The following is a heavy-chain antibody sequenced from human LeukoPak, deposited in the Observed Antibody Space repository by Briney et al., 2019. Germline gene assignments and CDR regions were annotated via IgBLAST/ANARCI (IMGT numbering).Heavy chain of an antibody. CDR3: ARDRSGSSSSWYMGDAFDI. CDR2: ISAYNGNT. V-gene: IGHV1-18*01. CDR1: GYSFTNYG. J-gene: IGHJ3*02. Sequence: ASVKVSCKASGYSFTNYGISWVLQAPGQGLEWMGWISAYNGNTNYAQKFQGRVTMTTDTSTSTAYMELRSLRSDDTAVYYCARDRSGSSSSWYMGDAFDIWGQGTMVTVSS. D-gene: IGHD6-13*01.